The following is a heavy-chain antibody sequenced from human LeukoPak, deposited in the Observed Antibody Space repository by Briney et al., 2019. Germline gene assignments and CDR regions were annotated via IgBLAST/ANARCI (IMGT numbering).Heavy chain of an antibody. D-gene: IGHD2-2*01. J-gene: IGHJ4*02. CDR3: ARVPIAVMEY. CDR1: GGSISSSSYY. CDR2: IYYSGST. V-gene: IGHV4-39*01. Sequence: SETLSLTCTVSGGSISSSSYYWAWIRQPPGKGLEWIGSIYYSGSTYYNPSLKSRVTISVDTSKNQFSLKLSSVTAADTAVYYCARVPIAVMEYWGQGTLVTVSS.